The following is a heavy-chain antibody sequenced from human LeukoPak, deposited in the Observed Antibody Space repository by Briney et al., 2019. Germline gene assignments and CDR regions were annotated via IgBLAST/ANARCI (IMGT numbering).Heavy chain of an antibody. D-gene: IGHD5-18*01. CDR2: INPNSGGT. CDR1: GYTFTSYD. V-gene: IGHV1-2*02. Sequence: GASVKVSCKASGYTFTSYDINWVRQATGQGLEWMGWINPNSGGTNYAQKFQGRVTMTRDTSISTAYMELSRLRSDDTAVYYCARDTAMVKVPDYWGQGTLVTVSS. J-gene: IGHJ4*02. CDR3: ARDTAMVKVPDY.